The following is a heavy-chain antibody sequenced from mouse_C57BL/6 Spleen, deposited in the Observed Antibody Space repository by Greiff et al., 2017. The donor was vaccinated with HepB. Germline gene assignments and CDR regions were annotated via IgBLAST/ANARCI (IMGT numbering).Heavy chain of an antibody. V-gene: IGHV1-50*01. CDR1: GYTFTSYW. D-gene: IGHD2-2*01. J-gene: IGHJ2*01. Sequence: QQSCKASGYTFTSYWMQWVKQRPGQGLEWIGEIDPSDSYTNYNQKFKGKATLTVDTSSSTAYMQLSSLTSEDSAVYYCARSTMVTTGRVLDYWGQGTTLTVSS. CDR2: IDPSDSYT. CDR3: ARSTMVTTGRVLDY.